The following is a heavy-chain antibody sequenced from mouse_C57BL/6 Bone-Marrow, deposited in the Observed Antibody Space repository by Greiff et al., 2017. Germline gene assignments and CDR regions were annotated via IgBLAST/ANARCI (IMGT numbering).Heavy chain of an antibody. Sequence: QVHVKQPGAELVRPGSSVKLSCKASGYTFTSYWMDWVKQRPGQGLEWIGNIYPSDSETHYNQKFKDKATLTVDKSSSTAYMQLSSLTSEDSAVYYCARSYSIWFAYWGQGTLVTVSA. CDR2: IYPSDSET. D-gene: IGHD2-5*01. J-gene: IGHJ3*01. V-gene: IGHV1-61*01. CDR3: ARSYSIWFAY. CDR1: GYTFTSYW.